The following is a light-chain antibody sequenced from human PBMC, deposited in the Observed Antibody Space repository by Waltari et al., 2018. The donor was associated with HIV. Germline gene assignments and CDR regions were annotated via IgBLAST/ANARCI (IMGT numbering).Light chain of an antibody. J-gene: IGLJ2*01. CDR1: SSSIVRTY. Sequence: QPVLSQPPPASVTPGPRVTISRAGRSSSIVRTYVYWYQQHPGTAPKLLIYRNNQRPSGVPDRFSDSKSGTSASLAISGLRSEDEADYYCATWDDSLSVVVVGGGTKLTVL. CDR3: ATWDDSLSVVV. V-gene: IGLV1-47*01. CDR2: RNN.